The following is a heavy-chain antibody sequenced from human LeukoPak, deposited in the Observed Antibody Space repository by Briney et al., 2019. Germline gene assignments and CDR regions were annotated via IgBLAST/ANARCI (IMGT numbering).Heavy chain of an antibody. V-gene: IGHV6-1*01. CDR3: ARALHYVLSAPMDV. J-gene: IGHJ6*03. D-gene: IGHD4-17*01. CDR2: TYYRSKWYS. Sequence: SQTLSLTCAISGDSVSRNTAGWSWIRQSPSRGLEWLGRTYYRSKWYSDFAPSVRNRITINPDTSKNQFSLQLNSVTPEDTAMYYCARALHYVLSAPMDVWGKGTTVTVSS. CDR1: GDSVSRNTAG.